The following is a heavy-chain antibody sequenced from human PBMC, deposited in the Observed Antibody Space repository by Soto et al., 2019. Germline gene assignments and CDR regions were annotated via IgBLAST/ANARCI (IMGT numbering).Heavy chain of an antibody. CDR1: GGSISSSSYY. CDR3: ARDLLAAAGTFDY. V-gene: IGHV4-61*01. D-gene: IGHD6-13*01. J-gene: IGHJ4*02. CDR2: IYYSGST. Sequence: SETLSLTCTVSGGSISSSSYYWSWIRQPPGKGLEWIGYIYYSGSTNYNPSLKSRVTISVDTSKNQFSLKLSSVTAADTAVYYCARDLLAAAGTFDYWGQGTLVTVSS.